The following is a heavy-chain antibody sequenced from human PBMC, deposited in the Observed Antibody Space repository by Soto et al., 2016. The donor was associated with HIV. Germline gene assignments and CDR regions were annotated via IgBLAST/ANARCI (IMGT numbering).Heavy chain of an antibody. J-gene: IGHJ4*02. D-gene: IGHD3-3*01. CDR2: IWYDGSNK. V-gene: IGHV3-33*08. CDR1: GFTFSSYG. CDR3: ARDLLGVVISPIGY. Sequence: VQLVESGGGVVQRGRSLRLSCAASGFTFSSYGMHWVRQAPGKGLEWVAVIWYDGSNKYYGDSVKGRFTISRDNSKNTVYLQMNGLKAEDTAMYYCARDLLGVVISPIGYWGQGTLVTVSS.